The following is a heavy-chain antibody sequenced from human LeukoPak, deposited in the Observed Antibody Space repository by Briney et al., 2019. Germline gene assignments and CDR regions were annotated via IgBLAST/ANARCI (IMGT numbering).Heavy chain of an antibody. V-gene: IGHV3-74*01. CDR2: ISPTGSTT. Sequence: GGSLRLSCTASGFSFSGHWMHWARQLPGKGLGWVSRISPTGSTTSYADSVKGRFTVSRDNAKNTLYLQVNNLRAEDTAVYYCARGPNSNWSGLDFWGQGTLLTVSS. D-gene: IGHD6-6*01. CDR1: GFSFSGHW. CDR3: ARGPNSNWSGLDF. J-gene: IGHJ4*02.